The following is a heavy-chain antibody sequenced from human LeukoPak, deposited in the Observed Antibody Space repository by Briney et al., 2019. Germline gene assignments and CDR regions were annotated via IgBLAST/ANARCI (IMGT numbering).Heavy chain of an antibody. CDR2: IYYSGST. V-gene: IGHV4-39*01. J-gene: IGHJ4*02. Sequence: SETLSLTCTVSGGSISSSSYYWGWIRQPPGKGLEWIGSIYYSGSTYYNPSLKRRVTISVDTSKNQFSLKLRSVSPDDTAVYYCVRGHPAILGARYYFDYWGQGTLVTVSS. CDR3: VRGHPAILGARYYFDY. CDR1: GGSISSSSYY. D-gene: IGHD1-26*01.